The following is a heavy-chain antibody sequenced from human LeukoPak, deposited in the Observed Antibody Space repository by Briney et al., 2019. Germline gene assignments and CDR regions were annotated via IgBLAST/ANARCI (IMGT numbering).Heavy chain of an antibody. CDR3: ARAPYDFLTGLSLNWFDP. D-gene: IGHD3-9*01. J-gene: IGHJ5*02. CDR1: GYTFTTYA. Sequence: ASVKVSCKASGYTFTTYAIHWVRQAPGQRLEWMGWINSDNGNTKYSQKFQGRVTITRDTSAYTAYMELRSLSSADTAIYFCARAPYDFLTGLSLNWFDPWGQGTLATVSS. CDR2: INSDNGNT. V-gene: IGHV1-3*04.